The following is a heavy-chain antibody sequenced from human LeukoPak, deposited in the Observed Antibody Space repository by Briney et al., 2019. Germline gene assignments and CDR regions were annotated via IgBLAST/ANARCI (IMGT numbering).Heavy chain of an antibody. CDR1: GFTFSNYS. J-gene: IGHJ4*02. CDR2: ISGSGTTI. Sequence: PGGSLRLSCAASGFTFSNYSMNWVRQAPGKGLEWVSYISGSGTTIYYADSVKGRFTISRDNSKNTLYLQMNSLRAEDTAVYYCARDTDSWYFDYWGQGTLVTVSS. D-gene: IGHD6-13*01. V-gene: IGHV3-48*01. CDR3: ARDTDSWYFDY.